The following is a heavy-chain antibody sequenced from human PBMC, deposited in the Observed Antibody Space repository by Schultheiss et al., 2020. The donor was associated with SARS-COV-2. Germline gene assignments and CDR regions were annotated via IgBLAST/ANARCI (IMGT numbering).Heavy chain of an antibody. J-gene: IGHJ3*02. CDR3: ARDSSWSANDAFDI. CDR1: GYTFTSYG. D-gene: IGHD6-13*01. Sequence: ASVKVSCKASGYTFTSYGISWVRQAPGQGLEWMGWISAYNGNTNYAQKLQGRVTMTRDTSISTAYMELSRLRSDDTAVYYCARDSSWSANDAFDIWGQGTMVTVSS. CDR2: ISAYNGNT. V-gene: IGHV1-18*01.